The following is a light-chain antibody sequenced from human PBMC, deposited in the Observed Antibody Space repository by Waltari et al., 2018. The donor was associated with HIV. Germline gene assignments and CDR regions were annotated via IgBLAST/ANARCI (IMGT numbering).Light chain of an antibody. CDR3: GTWDSSLSLYV. CDR2: DNE. J-gene: IGLJ1*01. CDR1: TSNLGNNF. Sequence: QSILTQPPSVSAAPGQKVTISCSGDTSNLGNNFVSWYQQVPGRAPRLLIYDNEKRPSGISDRFSASKAGVSATLGIAGLQIVDEADYYCGTWDSSLSLYVFGPGTTVAVL. V-gene: IGLV1-51*01.